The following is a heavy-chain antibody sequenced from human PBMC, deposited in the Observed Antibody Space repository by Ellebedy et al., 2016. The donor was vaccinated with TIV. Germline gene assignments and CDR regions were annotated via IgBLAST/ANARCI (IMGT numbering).Heavy chain of an antibody. V-gene: IGHV3-53*01. CDR3: ASRGYSYAPSG. D-gene: IGHD5-18*01. CDR1: GFTVGDNF. CDR2: IYSVGRT. J-gene: IGHJ4*02. Sequence: GESLKISCAVSGFTVGDNFMTWVRQAPGKGLEWVSFIYSVGRTYYADSVKGRFTISRDSSKNTVYLQMNSLRFEDTAVYYCASRGYSYAPSGWGQGTLVTVSS.